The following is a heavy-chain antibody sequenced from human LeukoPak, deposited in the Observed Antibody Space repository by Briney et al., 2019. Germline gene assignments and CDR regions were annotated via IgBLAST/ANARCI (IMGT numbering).Heavy chain of an antibody. J-gene: IGHJ4*02. CDR1: GFTFSSYS. D-gene: IGHD4-17*01. V-gene: IGHV3-21*01. CDR3: AREGAMTTVTFGY. CDR2: ISSSSSYI. Sequence: GGSLRLSCAASGFTFSSYSMNWVRQAPGKGLEWVSSISSSSSYIYYADSVKGRFTISRDNAKNSLYLQMNSLRAEDTAVYYCAREGAMTTVTFGYWGQGTLVTVSS.